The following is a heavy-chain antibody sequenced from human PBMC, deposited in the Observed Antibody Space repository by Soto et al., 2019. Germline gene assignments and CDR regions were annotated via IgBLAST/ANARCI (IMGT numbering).Heavy chain of an antibody. J-gene: IGHJ3*02. D-gene: IGHD5-18*01. Sequence: GGSLRLSCAASGFTFSSYGMHWVRQAPGKGLEWVAVISYDGSNKYYADSVKGRFTISRDNSKNTLYLQMNSLRAEDTAVYYCEKEGVNSYGIQIDAFEIWGKGTMVTV. CDR2: ISYDGSNK. CDR3: EKEGVNSYGIQIDAFEI. V-gene: IGHV3-30*18. CDR1: GFTFSSYG.